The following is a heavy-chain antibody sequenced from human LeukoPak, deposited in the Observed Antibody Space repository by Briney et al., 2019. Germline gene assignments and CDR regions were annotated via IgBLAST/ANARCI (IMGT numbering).Heavy chain of an antibody. CDR3: ARDQNFHGSGGYYGIDC. J-gene: IGHJ4*02. D-gene: IGHD3-22*01. CDR2: INPNNGGT. V-gene: IGHV1-2*02. Sequence: ASVNVPCKASGYTFTGYYIHWVRQAPGQGLEWIGWINPNNGGTNYAQKFQDRVTMTRDTSISTAYMELSRLTSDDTAVYYCARDQNFHGSGGYYGIDCWGQGTLVTVSS. CDR1: GYTFTGYY.